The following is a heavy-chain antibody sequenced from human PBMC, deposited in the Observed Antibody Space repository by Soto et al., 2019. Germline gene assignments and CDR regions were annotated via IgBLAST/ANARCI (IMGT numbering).Heavy chain of an antibody. J-gene: IGHJ4*02. Sequence: ASVKVSCKASGYTFTSYGISWVRQAPGQGLEWMGWISAYNGNTNYAQKLQGRVTMTTDTSTSTAYMELRSLRSDDTAVYYCARDIAKGYYDSSGYYNPAHFDYWGQGTLVTSPQ. CDR3: ARDIAKGYYDSSGYYNPAHFDY. V-gene: IGHV1-18*01. D-gene: IGHD3-22*01. CDR2: ISAYNGNT. CDR1: GYTFTSYG.